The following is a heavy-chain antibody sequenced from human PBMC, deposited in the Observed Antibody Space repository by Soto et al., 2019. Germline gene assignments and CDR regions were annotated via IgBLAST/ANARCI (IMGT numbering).Heavy chain of an antibody. CDR3: ARGHLGPLATRRYNWFDP. CDR2: INHSGST. D-gene: IGHD1-26*01. J-gene: IGHJ5*02. V-gene: IGHV4-34*01. CDR1: GGSFSGYY. Sequence: QVQLQQWGAGLLKPSETLSLTCAVYGGSFSGYYWSWIRQPPGKGLEWIGEINHSGSTNYNPSLKSRVTISVDTSKNQFSLKLSSVTAADTAVYYCARGHLGPLATRRYNWFDPWGQGTLVTVSS.